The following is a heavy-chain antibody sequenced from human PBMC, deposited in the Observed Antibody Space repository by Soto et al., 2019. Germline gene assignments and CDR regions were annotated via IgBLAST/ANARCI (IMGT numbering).Heavy chain of an antibody. D-gene: IGHD6-19*01. CDR2: IYYSGST. V-gene: IGHV4-39*01. CDR1: GGSISSSSYY. J-gene: IGHJ4*02. CDR3: ARQVDAVAGTLFDY. Sequence: QLQLQESGPGLVKPSETLSLTCTVSGGSISSSSYYWGWIRQPPGKGLEWIGSIYYSGSTYYNPSLKSRVTISVDTSKNQFSLKLSSVTAADTAVYYCARQVDAVAGTLFDYWGQGTLVTVSS.